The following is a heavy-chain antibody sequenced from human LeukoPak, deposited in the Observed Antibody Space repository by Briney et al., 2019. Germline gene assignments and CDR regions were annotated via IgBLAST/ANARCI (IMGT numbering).Heavy chain of an antibody. V-gene: IGHV4-39*01. CDR2: LYYSGST. CDR1: GGSISSSYY. J-gene: IGHJ4*02. D-gene: IGHD2-21*02. CDR3: ARHSAAYCGGDCYSPLSFDY. Sequence: SETLSLTCTVSGGSISSSYYWGWIRQPPGKGLEWIGSLYYSGSTYYNPSLKSRVTISVDTSKKKISLKVSSVTAADTAVYYCARHSAAYCGGDCYSPLSFDYWGQGTQVIVSS.